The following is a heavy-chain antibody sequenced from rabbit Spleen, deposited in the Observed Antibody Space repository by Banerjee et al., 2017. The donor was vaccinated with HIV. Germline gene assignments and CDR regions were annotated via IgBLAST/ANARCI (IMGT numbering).Heavy chain of an antibody. J-gene: IGHJ4*01. CDR2: INAATGKP. V-gene: IGHV1S45*01. Sequence: QQQLVESGGGLVKPGASLTLTCTASGFSFSDRCVMCWVRQAPGKGLEWIACINAATGKPVYATWAKGRFTISRTSSTTVTLRMTSLTAADRATYFCARDLVGVIGWNFNLWGPGTLVTVS. CDR1: GFSFSDRCV. CDR3: ARDLVGVIGWNFNL. D-gene: IGHD1-1*01.